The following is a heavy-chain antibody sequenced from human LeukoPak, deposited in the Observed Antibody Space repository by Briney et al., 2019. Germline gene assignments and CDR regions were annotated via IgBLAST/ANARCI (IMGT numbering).Heavy chain of an antibody. CDR3: ARKRLGSGYSYRDRYYYYYYMDV. CDR1: GFTFSSYE. D-gene: IGHD5-18*01. CDR2: ISSSGSTI. J-gene: IGHJ6*03. V-gene: IGHV3-48*03. Sequence: PGGSLRLSCAASGFTFSSYEMNWVRQAPGKGLEWVSYISSSGSTIYYADSVKGRFTISRDNAKNSLYLQMNSLRAEDTAVYYCARKRLGSGYSYRDRYYYYYYMDVWGKGTRSPSP.